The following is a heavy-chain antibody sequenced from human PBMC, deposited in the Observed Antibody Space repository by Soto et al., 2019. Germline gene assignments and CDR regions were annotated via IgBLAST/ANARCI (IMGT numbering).Heavy chain of an antibody. CDR3: AADLGPPYDSNNWFDP. V-gene: IGHV3-15*07. J-gene: IGHJ5*02. Sequence: VQLVESGGDLVKPGGSLSLSLEASGFISVNAWFNWVRQPPGKGLELVGRVKNNGGATDYAPSVKGRFIISRDDSKDMVYLQMSSLRTEDTAIYYCAADLGPPYDSNNWFDPWGQGTLVTVSS. D-gene: IGHD2-21*01. CDR2: VKNNGGAT. CDR1: GFISVNAW.